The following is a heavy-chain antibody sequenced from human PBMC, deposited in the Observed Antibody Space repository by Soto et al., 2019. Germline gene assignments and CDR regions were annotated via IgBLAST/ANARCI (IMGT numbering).Heavy chain of an antibody. CDR1: GGSVSSGSYY. CDR3: ERETGTSPFDY. J-gene: IGHJ4*02. V-gene: IGHV4-61*01. Sequence: KTSETLSLTCTVSGGSVSSGSYYWSWIRQPPGEGLEWIGYIYYSGSTNYNPSLKSRVTISVDTSKNQFSLKLSSVTAADTAVYYCERETGTSPFDYWGQGTLVTVSS. D-gene: IGHD1-7*01. CDR2: IYYSGST.